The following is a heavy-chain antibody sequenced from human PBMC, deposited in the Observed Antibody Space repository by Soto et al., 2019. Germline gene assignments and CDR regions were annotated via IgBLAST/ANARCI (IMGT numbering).Heavy chain of an antibody. CDR1: GYTFTGYY. CDR3: ARGGHYAEITIFGVARGPFDY. CDR2: INPNSGGT. J-gene: IGHJ4*02. Sequence: ASVKVSCKASGYTFTGYYMHWVRQAPGQGLEWMGWINPNSGGTNYAQKFQGWVTMTRDTSISTAYMELSRLRSDDTAVYYCARGGHYAEITIFGVARGPFDYWGQGTLVTVSS. V-gene: IGHV1-2*04. D-gene: IGHD3-3*01.